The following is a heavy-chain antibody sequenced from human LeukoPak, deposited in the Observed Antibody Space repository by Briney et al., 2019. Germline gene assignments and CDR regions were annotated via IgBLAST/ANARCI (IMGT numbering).Heavy chain of an antibody. D-gene: IGHD3-10*01. CDR2: ISYDGSNK. V-gene: IGHV3-30*14. J-gene: IGHJ6*03. Sequence: PGRSLRLSCAASGFTFSSYAMHWVRQAPGKGLEWVAVISYDGSNKYYADSVKGRFTISRDNSKNTLYLQMNSLRAEDTAVYYCAGPSLWFGEGLYYMDVWGKGTTVTVSS. CDR3: AGPSLWFGEGLYYMDV. CDR1: GFTFSSYA.